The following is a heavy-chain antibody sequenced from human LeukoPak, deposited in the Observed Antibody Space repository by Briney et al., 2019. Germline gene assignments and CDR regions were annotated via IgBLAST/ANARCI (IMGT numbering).Heavy chain of an antibody. V-gene: IGHV3-20*04. CDR3: ARGYYSDSSGYSFFDY. CDR1: GFNFDDYG. Sequence: GGSLRLSCAASGFNFDDYGMSWVRQAPGMGLELVSGINCNGGSTGYADSVKGRFTISRDNAKNSLYLQMNSLRAEDTALYYCARGYYSDSSGYSFFDYWGQGTLVTVSS. CDR2: INCNGGST. J-gene: IGHJ4*02. D-gene: IGHD3-22*01.